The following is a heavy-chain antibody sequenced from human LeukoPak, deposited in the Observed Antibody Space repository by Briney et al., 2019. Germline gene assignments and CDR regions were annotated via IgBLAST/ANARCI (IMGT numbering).Heavy chain of an antibody. Sequence: SETLSLTCTVSGGSICSSSYYWGWIRQPPGKGLEWIGSIYYSGSTYYNPSLKSRVTISVDTSENQFSLKLSSVTAADTAVYYCARQLGYCSSTSCYADKVDYWGQGTLVTVSS. J-gene: IGHJ4*02. CDR3: ARQLGYCSSTSCYADKVDY. V-gene: IGHV4-39*01. D-gene: IGHD2-2*01. CDR1: GGSICSSSYY. CDR2: IYYSGST.